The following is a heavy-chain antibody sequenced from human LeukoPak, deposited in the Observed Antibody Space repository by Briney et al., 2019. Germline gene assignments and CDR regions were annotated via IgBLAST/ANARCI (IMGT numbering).Heavy chain of an antibody. D-gene: IGHD4-17*01. J-gene: IGHJ4*02. CDR1: GGSISSYY. V-gene: IGHV4-38-2*02. Sequence: SETLSLTCTVSGGSISSYYWSWIRQPPGKGLEWIGSIYHSGSTYYNPSLKSRVTISVDTSKNQFSLKLSSVTAADTAVYYCARAATLRCLGYWGQGTLVTVSS. CDR3: ARAATLRCLGY. CDR2: IYHSGST.